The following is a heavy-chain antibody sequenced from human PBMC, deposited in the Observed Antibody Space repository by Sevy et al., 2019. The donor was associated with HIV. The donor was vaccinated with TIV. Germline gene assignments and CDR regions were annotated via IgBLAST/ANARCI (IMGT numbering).Heavy chain of an antibody. CDR2: ISPYKGTT. Sequence: ASVKVSCKASGYIFTSYGISWVRQAPGRGLEWVGWISPYKGTTNYAQKFQGRVTMTTDTSTFTVYMQLRSLRSDDKAIYYCARDRDYDYIWGTFPYRDFWGQGTLVTVSS. D-gene: IGHD3-16*01. V-gene: IGHV1-18*01. J-gene: IGHJ4*02. CDR1: GYIFTSYG. CDR3: ARDRDYDYIWGTFPYRDF.